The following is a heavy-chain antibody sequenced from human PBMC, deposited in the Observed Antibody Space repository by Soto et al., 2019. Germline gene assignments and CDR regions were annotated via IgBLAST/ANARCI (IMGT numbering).Heavy chain of an antibody. CDR3: ARDPQRRVTTFLIY. D-gene: IGHD4-17*01. J-gene: IGHJ4*02. V-gene: IGHV1-18*01. Sequence: ASVKVSCKASGYTFTSDGISWVRQTPGQGLEWMGWISAYNGNTNYAQKLQGRVTMTTDTSTSTAYMELRSLRSDDTAVYYCARDPQRRVTTFLIYWGQGTLGTVSS. CDR2: ISAYNGNT. CDR1: GYTFTSDG.